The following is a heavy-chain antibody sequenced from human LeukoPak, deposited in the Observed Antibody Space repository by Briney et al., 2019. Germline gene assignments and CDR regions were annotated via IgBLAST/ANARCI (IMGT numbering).Heavy chain of an antibody. J-gene: IGHJ4*02. CDR2: IRFDGTNK. D-gene: IGHD2-8*01. CDR1: GFTFSNYG. V-gene: IGHV3-30*02. Sequence: GGSLRLSCAVSGFTFSNYGMHWVRQAPGKGQEWVAFIRFDGTNKYYADSVKGRFTISRDNSKNTLFLQMNSLRPEDTALYYCAKDKMVYKRYYFEYWGQGTLVTVSS. CDR3: AKDKMVYKRYYFEY.